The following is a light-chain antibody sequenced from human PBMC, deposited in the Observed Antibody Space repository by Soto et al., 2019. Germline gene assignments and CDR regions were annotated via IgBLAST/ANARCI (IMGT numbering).Light chain of an antibody. CDR3: AAWDDSLFGHV. CDR2: SND. Sequence: SGLTLPLSGSRSPRQKVTISCSGGNSDIGTNTVNWYQQVPGAAPKLLIYSNDQRPSGVPDRFSGSKSGTSASLAISGLQSDDEADYYCAAWDDSLFGHVFGTGTKVTVL. V-gene: IGLV1-44*01. J-gene: IGLJ1*01. CDR1: NSDIGTNT.